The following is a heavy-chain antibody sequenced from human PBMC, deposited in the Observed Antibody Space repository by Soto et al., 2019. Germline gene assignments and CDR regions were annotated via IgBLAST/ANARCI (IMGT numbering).Heavy chain of an antibody. CDR1: GFSLNTGGVG. V-gene: IGHV2-5*02. CDR2: IYWDDDK. J-gene: IGHJ4*02. D-gene: IGHD6-19*01. CDR3: ARRRGGFGGGWTTPYFDY. Sequence: QITLKESGPTVVKRTQTLTLTCSLSGFSLNTGGVGVGWIRQPPGKALEWLAVIYWDDDKSWNPSLRDRLTINRDASDDQVVLTVTNMDPVDTGTYYCARRRGGFGGGWTTPYFDYWGQGTLVTVSS.